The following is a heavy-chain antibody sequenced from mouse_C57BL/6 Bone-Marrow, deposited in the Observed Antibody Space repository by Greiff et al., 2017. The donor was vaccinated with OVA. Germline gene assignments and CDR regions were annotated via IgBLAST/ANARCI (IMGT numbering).Heavy chain of an antibody. Sequence: VQVVESGAELARPGASVKMSCKASGYTFTSYTIHWVKQRPGQGLEWIGYIDPTNDYTNYNQKFKGKATLTADKSSSTAYMQLSSLTSADSAVYYGTRGDYFDYWGQGTTLTVSS. CDR3: TRGDYFDY. CDR1: GYTFTSYT. J-gene: IGHJ2*01. CDR2: IDPTNDYT. V-gene: IGHV1-4*01.